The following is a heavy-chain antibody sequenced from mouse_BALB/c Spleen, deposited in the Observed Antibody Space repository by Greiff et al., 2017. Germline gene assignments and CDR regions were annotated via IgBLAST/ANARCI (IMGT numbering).Heavy chain of an antibody. CDR3: AKYYGSSYGGYFDV. V-gene: IGHV3-2*02. CDR2: ISYSGST. D-gene: IGHD1-1*01. J-gene: IGHJ1*01. Sequence: EVQLQQSGPGLVKPSQSLSLTCTVTGYSITSDYAWNWIRQFPGNKLEWMGYISYSGSTSYNPSLKSRISITRDTSKNQFFLQLNSVTTEDTATYYCAKYYGSSYGGYFDVWGAGTTVTVSS. CDR1: GYSITSDYA.